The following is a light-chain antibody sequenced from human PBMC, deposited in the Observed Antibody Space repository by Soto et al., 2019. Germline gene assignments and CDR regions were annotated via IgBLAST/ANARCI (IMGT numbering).Light chain of an antibody. CDR3: SSYAGSNNLYV. J-gene: IGLJ1*01. V-gene: IGLV2-8*01. CDR1: SSDVGGYKY. CDR2: EVT. Sequence: QSALAQPPPASGSPGQSVTISCTGTSSDVGGYKYVSWYQQHPGKAPKLMIYEVTKRPSGVPDRFSGSKSGNAASLTVSGLQAEDEADYYCSSYAGSNNLYVFGTGTKVTVL.